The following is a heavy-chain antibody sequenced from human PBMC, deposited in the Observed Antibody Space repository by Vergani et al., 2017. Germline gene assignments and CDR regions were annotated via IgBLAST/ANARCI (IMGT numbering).Heavy chain of an antibody. CDR2: AWYDGNNK. J-gene: IGHJ4*02. V-gene: IGHV3-33*01. Sequence: QVQLVESGGGVVQPGRSLRLSCAASGFTFNQYCMHWVRQAPGKGLEWVAVAWYDGNNKQYADSVKGRFTISRDNSKSTMYLQMNSLRDEDTGVYYWARDRPAPPGVGIWGFDYWGQGTLVTVSS. D-gene: IGHD2-8*01. CDR1: GFTFNQYC. CDR3: ARDRPAPPGVGIWGFDY.